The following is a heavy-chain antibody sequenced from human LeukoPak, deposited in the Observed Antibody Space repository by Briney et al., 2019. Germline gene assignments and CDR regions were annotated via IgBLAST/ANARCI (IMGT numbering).Heavy chain of an antibody. V-gene: IGHV4-38-2*02. CDR1: GYSISSGYY. D-gene: IGHD3-22*01. Sequence: SETLSLTCTVSGYSISSGYYWGWIRQPPGKGLEWIGSIYHSGSTYYNPSLKSRVTISVDTSKNQFSLKLSSVTAADTAVYYCARVAGYYHFDYWGQGTLVTVSS. J-gene: IGHJ4*02. CDR2: IYHSGST. CDR3: ARVAGYYHFDY.